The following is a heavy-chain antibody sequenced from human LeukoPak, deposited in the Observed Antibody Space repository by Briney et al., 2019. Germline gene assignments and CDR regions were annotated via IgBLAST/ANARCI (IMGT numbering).Heavy chain of an antibody. CDR2: IKQDGSEK. D-gene: IGHD6-19*01. Sequence: GGSLRLSCAASGFTFSSYWMSWVRQAPGKGLEWGANIKQDGSEKYYVDSVKGRFTSSRDNAKNSLYLQMKSLRAEDTAVYYCARLQYSSGWLYYFDYWGQGTLVTVSS. V-gene: IGHV3-7*01. CDR3: ARLQYSSGWLYYFDY. CDR1: GFTFSSYW. J-gene: IGHJ4*02.